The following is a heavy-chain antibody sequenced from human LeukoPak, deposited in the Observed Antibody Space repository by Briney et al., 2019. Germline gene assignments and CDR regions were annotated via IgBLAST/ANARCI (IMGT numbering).Heavy chain of an antibody. V-gene: IGHV1-46*01. D-gene: IGHD5-18*01. J-gene: IGHJ4*02. Sequence: ASVKVSCKASGYTFTSYYMHWVRQAPGQGLEWMGIINPSGGSTSYAQKFQGRVTMTRDTSTSTVYMGLSSLRSEDTAVYYCAREDTATLFSYWGQGTLVTVSS. CDR1: GYTFTSYY. CDR2: INPSGGST. CDR3: AREDTATLFSY.